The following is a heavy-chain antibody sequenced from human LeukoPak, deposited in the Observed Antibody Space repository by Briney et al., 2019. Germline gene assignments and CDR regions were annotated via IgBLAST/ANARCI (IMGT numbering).Heavy chain of an antibody. J-gene: IGHJ3*02. Sequence: GASVKVSCKASGYTFTSYGISWVRQAPGQGLEWMGWISAYNGNTNYAQKFQGRVTMTRNTSISTAYMELSSLRSEDTAVYYCARGCSSTSCARRAFDIWGQGTMVTVSS. V-gene: IGHV1-18*01. CDR3: ARGCSSTSCARRAFDI. CDR1: GYTFTSYG. D-gene: IGHD2-2*01. CDR2: ISAYNGNT.